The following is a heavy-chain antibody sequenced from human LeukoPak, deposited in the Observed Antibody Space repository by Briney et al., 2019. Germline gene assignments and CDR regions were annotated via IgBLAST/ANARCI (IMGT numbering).Heavy chain of an antibody. D-gene: IGHD3-10*01. CDR1: GFTFSSYA. CDR2: ISGSGGNT. Sequence: GSLRLSCAASGFTFSSYAMSWVRQAPGKGLEWVSGISGSGGNTYYADSVKGRFTISRDNSKNTLYLQMNSLGAEDTAVYYCAKDDYGSGSYYGYYGMDVWGQGTTVTVSS. J-gene: IGHJ6*02. V-gene: IGHV3-23*01. CDR3: AKDDYGSGSYYGYYGMDV.